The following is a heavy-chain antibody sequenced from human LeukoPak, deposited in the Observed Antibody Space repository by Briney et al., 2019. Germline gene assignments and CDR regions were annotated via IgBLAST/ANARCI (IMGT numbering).Heavy chain of an antibody. CDR2: ISGSSSST. V-gene: IGHV3-23*01. D-gene: IGHD4/OR15-4a*01. CDR3: ARRAGAYSHPYDY. J-gene: IGHJ4*02. CDR1: GFTFSSYA. Sequence: PGGSLRLSCAASGFTFSSYAMSWVRQAPGKGLEWVSAISGSSSSTYYADSVKGRFTISRDNSKNTLYLQMNSLRAEDTAVYYCARRAGAYSHPYDYWGQGTLVTVSS.